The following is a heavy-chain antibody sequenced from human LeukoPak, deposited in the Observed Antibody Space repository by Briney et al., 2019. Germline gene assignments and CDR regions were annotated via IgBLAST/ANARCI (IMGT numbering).Heavy chain of an antibody. D-gene: IGHD5-24*01. Sequence: GASVKVSCKASGYTFTSYYINWVRQATGQGLEWMGWMNPNSGNTGYAQKFQGRVTITRNTSISTAYMELSSLRSEDTAVYYCAREGRDGYNLDYWGQGTLVTVS. CDR2: MNPNSGNT. V-gene: IGHV1-8*03. CDR1: GYTFTSYY. J-gene: IGHJ4*02. CDR3: AREGRDGYNLDY.